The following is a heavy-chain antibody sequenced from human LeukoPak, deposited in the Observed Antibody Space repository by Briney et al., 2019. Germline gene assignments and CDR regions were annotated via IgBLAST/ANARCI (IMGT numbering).Heavy chain of an antibody. CDR1: GFTFSSYA. Sequence: PGGSLRLSCAASGFTFSSYAMSWVRRAPGKGLEWVSAISGSGGSTYYADSVKGRFTISRDNSKNTLYLQMNSLRAEDTAVYYCAKRPGNLWFGRGPYFDYWGQGTLVTVSS. D-gene: IGHD3-10*01. CDR2: ISGSGGST. J-gene: IGHJ4*02. V-gene: IGHV3-23*01. CDR3: AKRPGNLWFGRGPYFDY.